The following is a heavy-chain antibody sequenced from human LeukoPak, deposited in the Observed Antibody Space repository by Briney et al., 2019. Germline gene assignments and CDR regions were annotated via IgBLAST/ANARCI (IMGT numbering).Heavy chain of an antibody. CDR1: GFTVSSNY. D-gene: IGHD1-26*01. CDR2: IYSGGST. V-gene: IGHV3-53*01. J-gene: IGHJ4*02. CDR3: ARVLGGGSLDY. Sequence: GSLRLSCAAPGFTVSSNYMSWVRQAPGKGLEWVSVIYSGGSTYYADSVKGRFTISRDNSKNTLYLQMNSLRAEDTAVYYCARVLGGGSLDYWGQGTLVTVSS.